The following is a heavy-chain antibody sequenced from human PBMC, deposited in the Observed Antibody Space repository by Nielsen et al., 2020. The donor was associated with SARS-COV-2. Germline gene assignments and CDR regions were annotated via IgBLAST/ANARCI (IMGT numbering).Heavy chain of an antibody. CDR1: GFPFRTYG. J-gene: IGHJ6*02. V-gene: IGHV3-23*01. CDR3: AKESQYSGYDLYYYSYYGMDV. CDR2: ISASGHST. Sequence: GESLKISCAPSGFPFRTYGMIWVRQAPGLGLGWVSAISASGHSTYYADSVRGRFTISRDGSDDTVHLQMDSLRVGDTAIYYCAKESQYSGYDLYYYSYYGMDVWGQGTTVTVSS. D-gene: IGHD5-12*01.